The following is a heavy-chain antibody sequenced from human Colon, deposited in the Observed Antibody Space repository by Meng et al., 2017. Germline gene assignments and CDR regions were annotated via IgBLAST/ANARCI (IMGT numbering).Heavy chain of an antibody. D-gene: IGHD3-22*01. CDR1: GGSVSSASYY. CDR3: ARDSSSSAYSPFDY. Sequence: VQLQESGPGLVRPSETLSPTCNVSGGSVSSASYYWSWIRQPPGKGLEWIGLIHYSGSRNYNPSLKSRVTMSVDTSKNQVSLQLNSVTPEDTAVYYCARDSSSSAYSPFDYWGQGTLVTVSS. J-gene: IGHJ4*02. V-gene: IGHV4-61*01. CDR2: IHYSGSR.